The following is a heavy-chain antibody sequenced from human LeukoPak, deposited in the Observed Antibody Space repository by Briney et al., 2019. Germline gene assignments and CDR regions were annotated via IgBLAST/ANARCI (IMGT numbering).Heavy chain of an antibody. Sequence: GGSLRLSCAASGFTFSSYDMSWVRQAPGKGLEWVSAISGSGGSTYYADSVKGRFTISRDNSKNTLYLQMNSLRAEDTAVYYCAKSDFWSGYGDYWGQGTLVTVSS. CDR3: AKSDFWSGYGDY. CDR2: ISGSGGST. D-gene: IGHD3-3*01. J-gene: IGHJ4*02. V-gene: IGHV3-23*01. CDR1: GFTFSSYD.